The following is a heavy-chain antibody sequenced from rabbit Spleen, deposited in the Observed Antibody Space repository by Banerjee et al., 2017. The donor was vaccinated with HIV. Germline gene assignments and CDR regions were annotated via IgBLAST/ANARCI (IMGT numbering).Heavy chain of an antibody. D-gene: IGHD1-1*01. CDR3: ARDLVAVIGWNFNL. V-gene: IGHV1S45*01. J-gene: IGHJ4*01. CDR1: GFSFSNSYY. Sequence: QEQLVESGGGLVQPEGSLTLTCTASGFSFSNSYYMCWVRQAPGKGLEWIACINIVTGKSVYASWAKGRFTMSRTSSTTVTLQMSSLTAADTATYFCARDLVAVIGWNFNLWGPGTLVTVS. CDR2: INIVTGKS.